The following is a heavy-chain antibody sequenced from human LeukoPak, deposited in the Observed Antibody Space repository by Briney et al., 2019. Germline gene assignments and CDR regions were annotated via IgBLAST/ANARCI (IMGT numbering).Heavy chain of an antibody. D-gene: IGHD5-12*01. J-gene: IGHJ4*02. CDR1: GGTFSSYA. Sequence: SVKVSCKASGGTFSSYAISWVRQAPGQGLEWMGGIIPIFGTANYAQKFQGRVTITADESTSTAYMELSSLRSEDTAVYNCASPQYSGYDSGSDYWGQGTLVTVSS. CDR3: ASPQYSGYDSGSDY. V-gene: IGHV1-69*13. CDR2: IIPIFGTA.